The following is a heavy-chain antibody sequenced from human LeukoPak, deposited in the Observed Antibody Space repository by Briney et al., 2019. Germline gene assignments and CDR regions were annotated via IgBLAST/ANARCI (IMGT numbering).Heavy chain of an antibody. CDR2: VYYSGST. CDR1: GDSISTYY. V-gene: IGHV4-39*01. D-gene: IGHD1-1*01. Sequence: SETLSLTCTVSGDSISTYYWSWIRQPPGKGLEWIGTVYYSGSTYYNPSLKSRFTISVDTSNNSISLKVTSLTAADTAVYYCARHGNWEPFDYWGQGSLVTVSS. CDR3: ARHGNWEPFDY. J-gene: IGHJ4*02.